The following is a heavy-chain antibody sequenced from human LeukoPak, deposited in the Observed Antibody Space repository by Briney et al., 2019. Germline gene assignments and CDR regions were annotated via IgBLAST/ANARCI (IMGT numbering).Heavy chain of an antibody. CDR3: ARHEELPWFDP. Sequence: GGSLRLSCAASGFIFTDYWMNWVRQAPGKGLEWVANIKQDGSEKYYVDSVKGRFTISRDNAKNSLYLQMNSLRAEDTAVYYCARHEELPWFDPWGQGTLVTVSS. J-gene: IGHJ5*02. D-gene: IGHD1-7*01. CDR2: IKQDGSEK. V-gene: IGHV3-7*01. CDR1: GFIFTDYW.